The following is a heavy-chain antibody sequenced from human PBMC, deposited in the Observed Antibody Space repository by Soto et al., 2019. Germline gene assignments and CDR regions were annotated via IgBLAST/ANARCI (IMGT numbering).Heavy chain of an antibody. Sequence: PGGSLRLCCAASGFTLSSYWMNWVRLAPGKGLEWVANIKQDGSQKNYVDSVKGRFTISRDNAKNSLYLQMSSLRAEDTAVYYCMTSVTTHDYWGQGTLVTVSS. J-gene: IGHJ4*02. CDR2: IKQDGSQK. V-gene: IGHV3-7*01. CDR1: GFTLSSYW. D-gene: IGHD4-17*01. CDR3: MTSVTTHDY.